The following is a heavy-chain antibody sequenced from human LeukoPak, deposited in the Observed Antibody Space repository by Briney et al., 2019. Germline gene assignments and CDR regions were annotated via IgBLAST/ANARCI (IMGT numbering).Heavy chain of an antibody. CDR2: IYYSGST. CDR1: GGSISSSSYY. V-gene: IGHV4-39*01. Sequence: SETLSLTCTVSGGSISSSSYYWGWIRQPPGKGLEWIGSIYYSGSTYYNPSLKSRVTISVDTSKNQFSLKLSSVTAADTAVYYCARGGSSWYVYWGQGTLVTVSS. J-gene: IGHJ4*02. CDR3: ARGGSSWYVY. D-gene: IGHD6-13*01.